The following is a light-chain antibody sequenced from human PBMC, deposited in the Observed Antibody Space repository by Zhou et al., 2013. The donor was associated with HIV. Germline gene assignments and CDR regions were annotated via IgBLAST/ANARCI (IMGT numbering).Light chain of an antibody. CDR3: QQFSSYPSV. J-gene: IGKJ4*01. Sequence: DIQMTQSPSSLSASVGDRVTITCRASQGITSSLAWYQQKPGKAPNLLLYGASRLESGVPSRFSGSGSGTDYTLTITSLQSEDFATYYCQQFSSYPSVFGGGTKVEIK. CDR1: QGITSS. CDR2: GAS. V-gene: IGKV1-NL1*01.